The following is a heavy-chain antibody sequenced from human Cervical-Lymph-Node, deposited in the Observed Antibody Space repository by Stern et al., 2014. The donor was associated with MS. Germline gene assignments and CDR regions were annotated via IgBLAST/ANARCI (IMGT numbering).Heavy chain of an antibody. CDR3: AMLNNCYDHRGALDF. V-gene: IGHV1-8*02. Sequence: VQLVESGAEVKEPGASVKVSCKTSGYSFTSYDIIWVRQATGQGLEWMGWMKPNSGHTAPAPKSQGRVTMTRSTSISNAYMELGSLRSEDTAVYYCAMLNNCYDHRGALDFWGQGTLVTVSS. D-gene: IGHD3-22*01. CDR1: GYSFTSYD. CDR2: MKPNSGHT. J-gene: IGHJ4*02.